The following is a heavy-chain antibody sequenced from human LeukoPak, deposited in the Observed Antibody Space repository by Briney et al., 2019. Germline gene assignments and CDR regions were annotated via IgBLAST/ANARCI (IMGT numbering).Heavy chain of an antibody. V-gene: IGHV3-15*01. CDR1: GFTLTNAW. Sequence: GGSLRLSCAASGFTLTNAWMSWVRQAPGKGLEWVGRIKRKGGGGTTDYAAPVKGRFTISRDDSKNTLSLQMNSLKTEDTAVYYCTTDLPTLGSGEMDYWGQGTLVTVSS. CDR3: TTDLPTLGSGEMDY. J-gene: IGHJ4*02. CDR2: IKRKGGGGTT. D-gene: IGHD3-10*01.